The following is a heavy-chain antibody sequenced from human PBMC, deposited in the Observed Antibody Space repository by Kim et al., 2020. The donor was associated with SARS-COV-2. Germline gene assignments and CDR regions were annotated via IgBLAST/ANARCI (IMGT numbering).Heavy chain of an antibody. Sequence: PSLQSRFTISVDTSKNQFSLTLSSVTAADTAVYYCARSTFGDGYNYPFDYWGQGTLVTVSS. J-gene: IGHJ4*02. CDR3: ARSTFGDGYNYPFDY. V-gene: IGHV4-59*01. D-gene: IGHD5-12*01.